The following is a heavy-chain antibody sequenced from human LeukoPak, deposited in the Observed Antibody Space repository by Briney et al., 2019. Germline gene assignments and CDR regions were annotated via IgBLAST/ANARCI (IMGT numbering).Heavy chain of an antibody. J-gene: IGHJ4*02. V-gene: IGHV3-21*03. Sequence: GGSLRLSCAASGFTFSHYSINWVRHAPGKGLEWVLSISSSSNYIYYADSVRGRFTISRDNAKNSLYLQMNSLSADDTAVYYCTRESVYYGSGTYYRPPYFFDYWGQGTLVTVSS. D-gene: IGHD3-10*01. CDR2: ISSSSNYI. CDR1: GFTFSHYS. CDR3: TRESVYYGSGTYYRPPYFFDY.